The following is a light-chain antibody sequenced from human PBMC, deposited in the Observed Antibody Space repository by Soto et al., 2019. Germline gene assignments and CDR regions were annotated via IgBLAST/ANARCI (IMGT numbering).Light chain of an antibody. Sequence: QSALTQPPSASGSPGQSVTISCTGTSSDVGGYKYVSWYQQHPGKAPQLMIFEVNKRPSGVPDRFSGSKSGNTASLTVSGLQDEDEADYYCSSYAGINNLGVFGTGTKVTVL. J-gene: IGLJ1*01. V-gene: IGLV2-8*01. CDR3: SSYAGINNLGV. CDR1: SSDVGGYKY. CDR2: EVN.